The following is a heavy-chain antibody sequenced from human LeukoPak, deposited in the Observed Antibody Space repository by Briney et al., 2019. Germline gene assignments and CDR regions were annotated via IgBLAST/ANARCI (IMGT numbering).Heavy chain of an antibody. Sequence: PGGSLRLSCAASGFTFSSYAMSWVRQAPGKGLDWVAVIWYDGSSKYYADSVKGRFTISRDNSKNMLYLQMNSLRAEDTAVYYCAKDHAYYGSGSYYLDWGQGTLVTVSS. J-gene: IGHJ4*02. D-gene: IGHD3-10*01. CDR2: IWYDGSSK. CDR1: GFTFSSYA. CDR3: AKDHAYYGSGSYYLD. V-gene: IGHV3-33*06.